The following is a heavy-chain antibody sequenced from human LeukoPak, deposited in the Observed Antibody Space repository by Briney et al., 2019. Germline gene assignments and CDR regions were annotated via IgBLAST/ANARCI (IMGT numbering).Heavy chain of an antibody. J-gene: IGHJ4*02. CDR3: ARQEGHIVVVVAAIDY. D-gene: IGHD2-15*01. V-gene: IGHV4-39*01. CDR1: GFTVSSNY. CDR2: IYYSGST. Sequence: GSLRLSCAASGFTVSSNYMSWVRQPPGKGLEWIGSIYYSGSTYYNPSLKSRVTISVDTSKNQFSLKLSSVTAADTAVYYCARQEGHIVVVVAAIDYWGQGTLVTVSS.